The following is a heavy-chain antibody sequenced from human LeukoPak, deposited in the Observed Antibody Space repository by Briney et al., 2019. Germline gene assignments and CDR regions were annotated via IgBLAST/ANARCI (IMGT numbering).Heavy chain of an antibody. J-gene: IGHJ4*02. CDR2: IHLEGSEK. CDR1: GFTFSSYW. V-gene: IGHV3-7*01. D-gene: IGHD3-22*01. Sequence: GGSLRLSCAASGFTFSSYWMTWVRQAPGKGLEWVANIHLEGSEKYYVDSVKGRFTISRDNAKNSLYLQMNRLRAEDTAVYYCARDCGYFSFDYWGQGTLVTVSS. CDR3: ARDCGYFSFDY.